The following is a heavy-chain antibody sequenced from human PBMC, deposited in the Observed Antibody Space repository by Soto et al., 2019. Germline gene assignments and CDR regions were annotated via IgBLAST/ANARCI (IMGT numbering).Heavy chain of an antibody. D-gene: IGHD2-8*02. CDR1: AFTFSDYA. J-gene: IGHJ4*02. V-gene: IGHV3-30-3*01. CDR3: ARGGQIGYFAGPSCFKVDY. CDR2: ISHDGTKE. Sequence: QVQLVESGGGVVQPGRSLRLSCSGSAFTFSDYAIHWVRQAPGKGLEWVAVISHDGTKEFYEDSVRGRFTISRDNSKNTLYLQINGLRIEDTAVYYCARGGQIGYFAGPSCFKVDYWGQGTLVTVSS.